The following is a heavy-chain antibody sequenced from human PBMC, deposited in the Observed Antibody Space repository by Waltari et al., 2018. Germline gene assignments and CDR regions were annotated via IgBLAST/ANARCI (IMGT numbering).Heavy chain of an antibody. V-gene: IGHV5-51*01. Sequence: EVQLVQSGAEVKKPGESLKISCKGSGYSFTSYWIGWFRQIPGKGLEWMGIIYPGDSDTRYSPSFQGQVTISADKSISTAYLQWSSLKASDTAMYYCARQFYCSGGSCYRGDYWGQGTLVTVSS. CDR1: GYSFTSYW. D-gene: IGHD2-15*01. J-gene: IGHJ4*02. CDR2: IYPGDSDT. CDR3: ARQFYCSGGSCYRGDY.